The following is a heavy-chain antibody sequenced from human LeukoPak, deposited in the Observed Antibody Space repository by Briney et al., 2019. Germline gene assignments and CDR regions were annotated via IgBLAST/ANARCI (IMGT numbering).Heavy chain of an antibody. CDR3: AKDSTDYSKNYGMDV. CDR1: GYAFTIYI. Sequence: ASVKVSCKASGYAFTIYIMNWVRQAPGQGLEWMGWINTNTGNPTYAQDFTGRFVFSLDTSVSTAYLQISSLKAEDTAVYYCAKDSTDYSKNYGMDVWGQGTTVTVSS. V-gene: IGHV7-4-1*02. CDR2: INTNTGNP. J-gene: IGHJ6*02. D-gene: IGHD4-11*01.